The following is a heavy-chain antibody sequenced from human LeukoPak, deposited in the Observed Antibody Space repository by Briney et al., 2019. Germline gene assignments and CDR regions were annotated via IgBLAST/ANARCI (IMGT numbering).Heavy chain of an antibody. CDR3: ARETSTWSFDY. CDR2: VSGRGTTI. D-gene: IGHD6-13*01. CDR1: GFTFSSFE. J-gene: IGHJ4*01. V-gene: IGHV3-48*03. Sequence: PGGSLRLSCAASGFTFSSFEMNWVRQAPGKGLEWVAYVSGRGTTIFYADSVKGRFTISRDSGKNSVYLQMNSLRAEDTAVYYCARETSTWSFDYWGQGNLVTVSS.